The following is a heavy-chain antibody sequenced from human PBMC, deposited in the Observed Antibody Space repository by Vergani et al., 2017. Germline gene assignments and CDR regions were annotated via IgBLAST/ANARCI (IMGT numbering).Heavy chain of an antibody. CDR1: GCSISSGSYY. D-gene: IGHD4-23*01. J-gene: IGHJ2*01. Sequence: QVQLQESGPGLVKPSQTLSLTCTVSGCSISSGSYYWSWIRQPAGKGLEWIGRIYTSGSTNYNPSLKSRVTISVDTSKNQFSLKLSSVTAADTAVYYCAREPVVTPRRGRYFDLWGRGTLVTVSS. V-gene: IGHV4-61*02. CDR2: IYTSGST. CDR3: AREPVVTPRRGRYFDL.